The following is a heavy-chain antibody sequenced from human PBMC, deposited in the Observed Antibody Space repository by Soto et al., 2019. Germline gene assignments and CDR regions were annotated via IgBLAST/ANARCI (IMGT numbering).Heavy chain of an antibody. J-gene: IGHJ5*02. CDR3: AKNGCGGDCYSSVAGNWFDP. D-gene: IGHD2-21*02. Sequence: EVQLLESGGGLVQPGGSLRLSCAASGFTFSGYVMSWVRQAPGKGLEWISIISGSGGSTYYADSVKGRFTISRDNSNNTGYLQMHSLKADDTAVYYCAKNGCGGDCYSSVAGNWFDPWGQGTRVTVSS. CDR1: GFTFSGYV. CDR2: ISGSGGST. V-gene: IGHV3-23*01.